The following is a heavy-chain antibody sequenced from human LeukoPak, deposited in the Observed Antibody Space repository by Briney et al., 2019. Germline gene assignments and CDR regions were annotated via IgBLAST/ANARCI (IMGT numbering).Heavy chain of an antibody. J-gene: IGHJ4*02. Sequence: GGSLRLSCAASGFTFSSYAMHWVRQAPGKGLEWVAVIWYDGSNKYYADSVKGRFTISRDNSKNTLYLQMNSLRAEDTAVYYCARASGSWYAFDYWGQGTLVTVSS. CDR1: GFTFSSYA. D-gene: IGHD6-13*01. CDR3: ARASGSWYAFDY. V-gene: IGHV3-33*08. CDR2: IWYDGSNK.